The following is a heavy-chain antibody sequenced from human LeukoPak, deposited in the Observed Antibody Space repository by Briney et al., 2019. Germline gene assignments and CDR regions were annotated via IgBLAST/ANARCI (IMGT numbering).Heavy chain of an antibody. J-gene: IGHJ4*02. CDR2: IYYSGSA. D-gene: IGHD4-17*01. CDR3: ARGSDDGDSFDY. Sequence: SETLSLTCSVSGGSIRSYYWNWIRQPPGKGLEWIGYIYYSGSANYNPSLKSRVTISLDTSKNQFSLTLSSVTAADTAVYYCARGSDDGDSFDYWGQGTLVTVSS. CDR1: GGSIRSYY. V-gene: IGHV4-59*01.